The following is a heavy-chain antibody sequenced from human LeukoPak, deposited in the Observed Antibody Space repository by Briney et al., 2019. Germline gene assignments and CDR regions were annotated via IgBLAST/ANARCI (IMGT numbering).Heavy chain of an antibody. D-gene: IGHD5-24*01. J-gene: IGHJ4*02. CDR2: IDERGSGK. CDR1: GFTFSNAW. Sequence: PGGSLRLSCAASGFTFSNAWMSWVRQAPGKGLEWVGNIDERGSGKWYVDSVKGRFTMSRDNAKNSLFLEMNSLRVEDTAVYYCARDRGDGYNYRSPFDSWGQGTLVTVSS. CDR3: ARDRGDGYNYRSPFDS. V-gene: IGHV3-7*01.